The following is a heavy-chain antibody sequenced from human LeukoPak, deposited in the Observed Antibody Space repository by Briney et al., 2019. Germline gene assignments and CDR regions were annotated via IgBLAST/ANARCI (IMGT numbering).Heavy chain of an antibody. J-gene: IGHJ4*02. CDR3: ARSRNYHGEGYYFDY. CDR1: GGSISSSSYY. V-gene: IGHV4-39*01. Sequence: SETLSLTCTVSGGSISSSSYYWGWIRQPPGKGLEWIGSIYYSGSTYYNPSLKSRVTISVDTSKNQFSLKLSSVTAADTAVYYCARSRNYHGEGYYFDYWGQGTLVTVSS. CDR2: IYYSGST. D-gene: IGHD4-11*01.